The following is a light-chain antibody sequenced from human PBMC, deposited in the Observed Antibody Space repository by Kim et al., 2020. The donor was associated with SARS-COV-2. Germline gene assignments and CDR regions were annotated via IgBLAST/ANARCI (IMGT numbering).Light chain of an antibody. CDR1: SSDVGNYNL. J-gene: IGLJ2*01. CDR2: EVS. CDR3: CSYAGSSTFVV. Sequence: QPITNSCTGTSSDVGNYNLVSWYQQYPGKAPKLMIYEVSKRSSGVSNRFSGSKSGNTASLTISALQAEDEADYYCCSYAGSSTFVVFGGGTQLTVL. V-gene: IGLV2-23*02.